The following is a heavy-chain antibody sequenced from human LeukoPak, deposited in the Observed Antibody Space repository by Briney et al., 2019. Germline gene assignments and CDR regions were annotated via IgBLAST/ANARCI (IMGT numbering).Heavy chain of an antibody. CDR3: ATYDYVWGRYRLAQSDY. D-gene: IGHD3-16*02. J-gene: IGHJ4*02. CDR2: INDSGGST. V-gene: IGHV3-23*01. Sequence: GGSLRLSCAASGFTFSSYAMSWVRQLPGKGLEWLSYINDSGGSTYYADSVKGRFVISRDNSKNSLYLQINGLRAEDTAIYYCATYDYVWGRYRLAQSDYWGQGTLVTVSS. CDR1: GFTFSSYA.